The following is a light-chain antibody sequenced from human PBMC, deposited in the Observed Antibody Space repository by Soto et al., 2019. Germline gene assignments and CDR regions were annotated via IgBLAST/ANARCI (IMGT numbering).Light chain of an antibody. CDR3: QQLNSYPLT. V-gene: IGKV1-9*01. CDR2: AAS. CDR1: QGIARY. Sequence: QLTQSPSSLSASVGDRVTITRRASQGIARYLAWYQQKPGQAPNLLIYAASTLQSGVPSRFSGSGSGTDFTLTISSLQPEDFATYYCQQLNSYPLTFGGGTKVDI. J-gene: IGKJ4*01.